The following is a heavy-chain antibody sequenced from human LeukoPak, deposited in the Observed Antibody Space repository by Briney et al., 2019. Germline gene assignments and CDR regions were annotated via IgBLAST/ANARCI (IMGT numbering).Heavy chain of an antibody. CDR3: AKDLEEGSLGLGLSLYFQH. J-gene: IGHJ1*01. CDR1: GFRFSSYN. Sequence: GGSLRLSCAASGFRFSSYNMNWVRQAPGKGLEWVSAISGSGGSTYYADSVKGRFTISRDNSKNTLYLQMNSLRAEDTAVYYCAKDLEEGSLGLGLSLYFQHWGQGTLVTVSS. CDR2: ISGSGGST. V-gene: IGHV3-23*01. D-gene: IGHD2-15*01.